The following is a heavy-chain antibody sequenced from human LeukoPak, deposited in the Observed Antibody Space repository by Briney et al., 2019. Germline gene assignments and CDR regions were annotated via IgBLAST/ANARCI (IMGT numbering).Heavy chain of an antibody. D-gene: IGHD2-8*01. CDR2: INTNTGNP. J-gene: IGHJ5*02. CDR3: ARGGCTNGVCPMYNWFDP. Sequence: GASVKVSCKASGYTFTSYAMNWVRQAPGQGLEWMGWINTNTGNPTYAQGFTGRFVFSLDTSVSTAYLQISSLKAEDTAVYYCARGGCTNGVCPMYNWFDPWGQGTLVTVPS. CDR1: GYTFTSYA. V-gene: IGHV7-4-1*02.